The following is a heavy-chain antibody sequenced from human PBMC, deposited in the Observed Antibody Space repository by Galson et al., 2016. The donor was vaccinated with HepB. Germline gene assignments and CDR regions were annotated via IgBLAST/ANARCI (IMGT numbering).Heavy chain of an antibody. J-gene: IGHJ6*02. CDR1: GYSFTSYW. CDR3: ARAVAAAGTDYYYGMDV. D-gene: IGHD6-13*01. V-gene: IGHV5-51*01. Sequence: QSGAEVKKPGESLKISCKGSGYSFTSYWIGWVRQMPGKGLEWMGIIYPGDSDTRYSPSFQGQVTISADKSISTAYLQWSSLKASDTAMYYCARAVAAAGTDYYYGMDVWGQGTTVTVSS. CDR2: IYPGDSDT.